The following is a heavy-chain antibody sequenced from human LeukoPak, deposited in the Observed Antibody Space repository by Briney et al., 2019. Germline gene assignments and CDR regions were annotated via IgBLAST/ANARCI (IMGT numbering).Heavy chain of an antibody. V-gene: IGHV3-21*01. J-gene: IGHJ5*02. D-gene: IGHD5-18*01. CDR1: GFTLSSYS. CDR3: ARSVDTAMVA. Sequence: PGGSLRLSCAASGFTLSSYSMNWVRQAPGKGLEWVSSISSSSYIYYADSVKGRFTISRDNAKNSLYLQMNSLRAEDTAVYYCARSVDTAMVAWGQGTLVTVSP. CDR2: ISSSSYI.